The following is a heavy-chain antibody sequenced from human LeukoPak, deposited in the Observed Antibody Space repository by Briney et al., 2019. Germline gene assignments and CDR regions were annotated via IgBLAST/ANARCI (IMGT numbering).Heavy chain of an antibody. CDR3: ARGRGSYRRNWFDP. CDR2: MNPNSGNT. CDR1: GYTFTSYD. D-gene: IGHD1-26*01. V-gene: IGHV1-8*01. Sequence: VASVKVSCKASGYTFTSYDINWVRQATGQGLEWMGWMNPNSGNTGYAQKFQGRVTMTRNTSISTAYMELSSLRSEDTAVYYCARGRGSYRRNWFDPWGQGTLVTVSS. J-gene: IGHJ5*02.